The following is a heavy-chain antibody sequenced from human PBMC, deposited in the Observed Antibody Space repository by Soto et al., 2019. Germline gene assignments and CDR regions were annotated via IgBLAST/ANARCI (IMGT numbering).Heavy chain of an antibody. J-gene: IGHJ6*03. V-gene: IGHV1-46*01. D-gene: IGHD3-9*01. Sequence: QSPQQDPHQGLEWMGIINPSGGSTSYAQKFQGRVTMTRDTSTSTVYMELSSLRSEDTAVYYCVSPQAVDGICYYCSVLDVRVKRTT. CDR2: INPSGGST. CDR3: VSPQAVDGICYYCSVLDV.